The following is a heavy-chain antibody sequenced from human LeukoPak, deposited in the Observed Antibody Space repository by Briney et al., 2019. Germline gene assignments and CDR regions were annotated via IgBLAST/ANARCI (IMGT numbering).Heavy chain of an antibody. J-gene: IGHJ6*03. D-gene: IGHD1-26*01. Sequence: TSETLSLTCTVSGGSISSSSYYWGWIRQPPGKGLEWIGSIYYSGSTYYNPFLKSRVTISVDTSKNQFSLKLSSVTAADTAVYYCASWVGARNRYYYYYMDVWGKGTTVTVSS. CDR3: ASWVGARNRYYYYYMDV. V-gene: IGHV4-39*01. CDR2: IYYSGST. CDR1: GGSISSSSYY.